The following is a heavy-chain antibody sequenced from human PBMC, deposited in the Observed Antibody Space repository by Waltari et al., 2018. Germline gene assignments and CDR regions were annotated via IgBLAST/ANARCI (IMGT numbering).Heavy chain of an antibody. CDR2: INPSGGST. CDR1: GYTFITYY. CDR3: ARGYCTSTSCYMGLDY. V-gene: IGHV1-46*03. D-gene: IGHD2-2*02. Sequence: QVQLVQSGAEVKEPGASVKVSCKASGYTFITYYMPWVRQAPGQGLEWMGIINPSGGSTSYAQKFQGRVTMTRDTSTSTVYMELSSLRSEDTAMYYCARGYCTSTSCYMGLDYWGQGTLVTVSS. J-gene: IGHJ4*02.